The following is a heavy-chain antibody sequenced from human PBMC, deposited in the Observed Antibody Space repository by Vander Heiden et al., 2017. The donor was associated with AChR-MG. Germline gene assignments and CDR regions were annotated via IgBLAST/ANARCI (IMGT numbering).Heavy chain of an antibody. CDR3: ARDRNCIGGSCYSSPNWFDP. Sequence: QVQLVQSGAEVKKPGSSVKVSCKASGGTFSSYAISWVRQAPGQGLEWMGRIIPILGIANYAQKFQGRVTITADKSTSTAYMERSSMRSEETAVYYCARDRNCIGGSCYSSPNWFDPWGQGTLVTVSS. J-gene: IGHJ5*02. CDR2: IIPILGIA. D-gene: IGHD2-15*01. V-gene: IGHV1-69*04. CDR1: GGTFSSYA.